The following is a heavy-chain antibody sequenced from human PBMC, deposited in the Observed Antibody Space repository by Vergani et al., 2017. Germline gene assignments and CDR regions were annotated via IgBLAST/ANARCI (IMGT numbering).Heavy chain of an antibody. D-gene: IGHD3-22*01. CDR3: ARLRSSGYYRYGLDY. Sequence: QVQLQESGPGLVKPSETLSLTCTVSGGSISSYYWSWIRQPPGKGLEWIGYIYYSGSTNYNPSLKSRVTISVDTSKNQFSLKLSSVTAADTAMYYCARLRSSGYYRYGLDYWGQGTLVTVSS. CDR1: GGSISSYY. V-gene: IGHV4-59*01. J-gene: IGHJ4*02. CDR2: IYYSGST.